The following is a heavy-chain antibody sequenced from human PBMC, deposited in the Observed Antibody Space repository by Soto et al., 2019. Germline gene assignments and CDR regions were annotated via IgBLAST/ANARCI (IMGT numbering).Heavy chain of an antibody. CDR2: IIGSGGST. D-gene: IGHD2-15*01. CDR3: ARDRIMGSTTLWGMDV. CDR1: GVTFSSYA. V-gene: IGHV3-23*01. Sequence: EVQLLESGGGSVQPGGSLRLSCAASGVTFSSYALSWVRQAPGEGLEWVSAIIGSGGSTYYADSGKSRFTISRDNTKNTVSLRLNSLSVEDTAVYYCARDRIMGSTTLWGMDVWGQGTTVSVSS. J-gene: IGHJ6*02.